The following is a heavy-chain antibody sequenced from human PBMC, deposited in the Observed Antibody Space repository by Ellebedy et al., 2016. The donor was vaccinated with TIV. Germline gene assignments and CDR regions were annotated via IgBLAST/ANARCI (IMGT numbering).Heavy chain of an antibody. V-gene: IGHV3-30-3*01. CDR2: ISYDGSNK. CDR1: GFTFSSYA. Sequence: PGGSLRLSCAASGFTFSSYAMHWVRQAPGKGLEWVAVISYDGSNKYYADSVKGRFTISRDNSKNTLYLQMNSLRAEDTAVYYCAREGYYDSSGYYGAFDIWGQGTMVTVSS. J-gene: IGHJ3*02. D-gene: IGHD3-22*01. CDR3: AREGYYDSSGYYGAFDI.